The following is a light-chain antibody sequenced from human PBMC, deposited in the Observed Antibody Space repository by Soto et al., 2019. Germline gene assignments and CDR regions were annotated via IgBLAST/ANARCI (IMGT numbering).Light chain of an antibody. CDR3: NQYGTSPCP. J-gene: IGKJ3*01. CDR1: QSLSSNF. V-gene: IGKV3-20*01. CDR2: DSS. Sequence: EIVLTQSPATLSLSPWERATLSCRASQSLSSNFLAWYQQKPVEPPRRLIYDSSTRATGFPDRFSGSRSGTDFTLTISRLEPEDFPGYYRNQYGTSPCPLGPVTKVDIK.